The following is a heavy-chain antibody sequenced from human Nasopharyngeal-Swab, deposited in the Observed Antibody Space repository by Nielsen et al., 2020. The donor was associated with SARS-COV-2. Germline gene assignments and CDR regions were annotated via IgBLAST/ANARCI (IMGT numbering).Heavy chain of an antibody. Sequence: GGSLRLSCAASGFTFSSYGMHWVRQAPGKGLEWVAVIWYGGSNKYYADSVKGRFTISRDNSKNTLYLQMNSLRAEDTAVYYCARERYSSSWYFDYWGQGTLVTVSS. CDR1: GFTFSSYG. CDR3: ARERYSSSWYFDY. J-gene: IGHJ4*02. V-gene: IGHV3-33*01. D-gene: IGHD6-13*01. CDR2: IWYGGSNK.